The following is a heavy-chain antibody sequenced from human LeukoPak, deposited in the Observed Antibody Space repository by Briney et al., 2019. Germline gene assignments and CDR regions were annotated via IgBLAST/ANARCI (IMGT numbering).Heavy chain of an antibody. CDR3: ARQDSSSWYISGY. V-gene: IGHV1-2*06. J-gene: IGHJ4*02. D-gene: IGHD6-13*01. Sequence: ASVKVSCKASGYTFTGYYMHWVRQAPGQGLEWMGRINPNSGGTNSAQKFQGRVTMTRDTSISTAYMELSRLRSDYTAVYYCARQDSSSWYISGYWGQGTLVTVSS. CDR1: GYTFTGYY. CDR2: INPNSGGT.